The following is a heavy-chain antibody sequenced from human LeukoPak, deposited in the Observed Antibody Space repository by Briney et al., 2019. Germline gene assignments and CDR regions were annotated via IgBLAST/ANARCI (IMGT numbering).Heavy chain of an antibody. D-gene: IGHD4-23*01. CDR1: GGSISSSSYY. V-gene: IGHV4-39*01. Sequence: SETLSLTCSVSGGSISSSSYYWDWLRQPPGKGLEWIGGISYSGSTYYNPSLESRVTMSVDTSNHQFSLKLSSVTAADTAVYYCARHDYGGNLSPLGYWGQGTLVTVSS. J-gene: IGHJ4*02. CDR3: ARHDYGGNLSPLGY. CDR2: ISYSGST.